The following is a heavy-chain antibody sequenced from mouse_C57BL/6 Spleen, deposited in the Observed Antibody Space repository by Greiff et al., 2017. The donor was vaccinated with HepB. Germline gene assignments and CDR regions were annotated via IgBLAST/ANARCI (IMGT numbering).Heavy chain of an antibody. Sequence: QVQLQQPGAELVRPGSSVKLSCKASGYTFTSYWMDWVKQRPGQGLEWIGNIYPSDSETHYNQKFKDKATLTVDKSSSTADMQLSSLTSEDSAVYDCARGERHTGAMDYWGQGTSVTVSS. CDR2: IYPSDSET. D-gene: IGHD6-1*01. J-gene: IGHJ4*01. V-gene: IGHV1-61*01. CDR3: ARGERHTGAMDY. CDR1: GYTFTSYW.